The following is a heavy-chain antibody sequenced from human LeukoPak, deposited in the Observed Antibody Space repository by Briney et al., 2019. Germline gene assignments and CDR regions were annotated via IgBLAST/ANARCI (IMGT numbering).Heavy chain of an antibody. J-gene: IGHJ6*02. CDR2: IYTSGST. V-gene: IGHV4-4*07. CDR1: GGSISSYY. D-gene: IGHD2-2*01. Sequence: SETLSLTCTVSGGSISSYYWSWIRQPAGMGLEWIGRIYTSGSTNYNPSLKSRVTMSVDTSKNQFSLKLSSVTAADTAVYYCARDPGSTSSYYYYGMDVWGQGTTVTVSS. CDR3: ARDPGSTSSYYYYGMDV.